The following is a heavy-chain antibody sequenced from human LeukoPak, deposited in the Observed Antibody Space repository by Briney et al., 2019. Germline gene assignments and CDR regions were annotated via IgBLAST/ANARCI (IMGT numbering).Heavy chain of an antibody. Sequence: SETLSLTCAVYGGSFSGYYWSWIRQPPGKGLEWIGEINHSGSTNYNPSLKSRVTISVDTSKNQFSLKLSSVTAADTAVYYCARVDYGNNWFDPWGQGTLVTVSS. J-gene: IGHJ5*02. CDR3: ARVDYGNNWFDP. D-gene: IGHD4-17*01. V-gene: IGHV4-34*01. CDR1: GGSFSGYY. CDR2: INHSGST.